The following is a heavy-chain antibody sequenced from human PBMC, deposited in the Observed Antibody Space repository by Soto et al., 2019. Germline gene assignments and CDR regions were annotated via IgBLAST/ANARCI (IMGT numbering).Heavy chain of an antibody. CDR2: IYYSGRT. CDR3: ARDYYYDSRGYPGAYYYGMDV. CDR1: GGSFSSYY. V-gene: IGHV4-59*01. D-gene: IGHD3-22*01. J-gene: IGHJ6*02. Sequence: SETLSLTCTVSGGSFSSYYWSWIRQPPRKGLEWIGHIYYSGRTNYNPSLKSRVTISGDTSKNQLSLKLSPVTAADTAVYYCARDYYYDSRGYPGAYYYGMDVWGQGTTVTVSS.